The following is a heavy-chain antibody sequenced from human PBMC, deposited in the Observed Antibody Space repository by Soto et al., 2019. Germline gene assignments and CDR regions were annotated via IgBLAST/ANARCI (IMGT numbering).Heavy chain of an antibody. Sequence: ESGGGLVQPGGSLRLSCAASGITIRNYPMSWVRQAPGKGLDWVSGISGSGDRTYYADSAKGRFTISKDFSKNSLSLQLDSLRVEDTAVYFCVKDDGGNPSTEPHWGQGTLVTVSS. D-gene: IGHD2-15*01. CDR2: ISGSGDRT. CDR3: VKDDGGNPSTEPH. V-gene: IGHV3-23*01. J-gene: IGHJ4*02. CDR1: GITIRNYP.